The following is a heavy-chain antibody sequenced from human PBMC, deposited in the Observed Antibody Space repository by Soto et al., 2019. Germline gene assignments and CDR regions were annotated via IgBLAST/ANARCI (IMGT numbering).Heavy chain of an antibody. CDR3: AKGSSRFLEWLLEDDSFDI. V-gene: IGHV3-30*18. J-gene: IGHJ3*02. CDR2: ISYDGRNK. Sequence: QVQLVESGGGVVQPGRSLRPSWPASGFTFSSYGMHWVRQAPGTGLERVAFISYDGRNKYYADSVKGRFTISRDNSKNTLYLHMNSLRAEDTAVYYCAKGSSRFLEWLLEDDSFDIWGQGTMVTVSS. D-gene: IGHD3-3*01. CDR1: GFTFSSYG.